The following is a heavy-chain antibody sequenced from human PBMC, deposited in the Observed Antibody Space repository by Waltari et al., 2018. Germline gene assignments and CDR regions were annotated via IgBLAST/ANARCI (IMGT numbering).Heavy chain of an antibody. D-gene: IGHD6-6*01. V-gene: IGHV3-15*01. Sequence: DVQLVESGGGLVKPGGSLRLSCAGSGFSVTNAWMGWVRQAPGKGLVWVGRIKSRTDGGTTDYATPVKGRFSISRDESQNTLYLQMNSLKTEDTAFYHCTTDRGIGPRPLFDSWGQGTLVTVSS. CDR3: TTDRGIGPRPLFDS. J-gene: IGHJ4*02. CDR1: GFSVTNAW. CDR2: IKSRTDGGTT.